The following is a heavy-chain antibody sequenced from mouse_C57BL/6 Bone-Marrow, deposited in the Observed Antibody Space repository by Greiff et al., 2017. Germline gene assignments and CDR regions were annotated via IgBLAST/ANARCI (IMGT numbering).Heavy chain of an antibody. V-gene: IGHV5-6*01. J-gene: IGHJ1*03. CDR1: GFTFSSYG. D-gene: IGHD1-1*02. Sequence: EVKLMESGGDLVKPGGSLKLSCAASGFTFSSYGMSWVRQTPDKRLEWVATISSGGSYTYYPDSVKGRFTISRDNAKNTLYLQMSSLKSVDTAMYYCAREGLLLWDFDVWGTGTTVTVSS. CDR3: AREGLLLWDFDV. CDR2: ISSGGSYT.